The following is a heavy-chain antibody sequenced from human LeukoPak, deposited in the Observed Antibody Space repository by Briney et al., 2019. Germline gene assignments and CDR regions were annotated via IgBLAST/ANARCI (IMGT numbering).Heavy chain of an antibody. J-gene: IGHJ6*03. Sequence: GGSLRLSCAASGFTFSSYEMNWVRQAPGKGLEWVSYISSSGSTIYYADSVKGRLTISRDDAQNSLYLQMNSLRVEDTAVYYCARDGTPNYSSGWVHMDVWGKGTTVTISS. CDR1: GFTFSSYE. CDR2: ISSSGSTI. CDR3: ARDGTPNYSSGWVHMDV. D-gene: IGHD6-25*01. V-gene: IGHV3-48*03.